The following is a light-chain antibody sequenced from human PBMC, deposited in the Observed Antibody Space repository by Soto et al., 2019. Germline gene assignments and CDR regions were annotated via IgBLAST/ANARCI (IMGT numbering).Light chain of an antibody. J-gene: IGKJ2*01. Sequence: DIVMTQSPLSLPVTPGEPASISCSSSQSLLHSNGYTYLDWYLQKPGQSPQVLIYLGSNRASGVPDRFSGRGSGTDFTLKISRVEAEDVGVYYCMQALQTPYTFGQGTKVDIK. V-gene: IGKV2-28*01. CDR1: QSLLHSNGYTY. CDR3: MQALQTPYT. CDR2: LGS.